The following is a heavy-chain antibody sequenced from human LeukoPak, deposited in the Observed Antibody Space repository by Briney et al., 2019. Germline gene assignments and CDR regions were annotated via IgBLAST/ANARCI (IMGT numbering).Heavy chain of an antibody. V-gene: IGHV1-69*04. D-gene: IGHD3-22*01. CDR1: GGTFSSYA. Sequence: SVKVSCKASGGTFSSYAISWVRQAPGQGLEWMGRIIPILGIANYAQKFQGRVTITRDMSTSTAYMELSSLRSEDTAVYYCAAGYDSSGYYYVNYYYYGMDVWGQGTTVTVSS. CDR2: IIPILGIA. CDR3: AAGYDSSGYYYVNYYYYGMDV. J-gene: IGHJ6*02.